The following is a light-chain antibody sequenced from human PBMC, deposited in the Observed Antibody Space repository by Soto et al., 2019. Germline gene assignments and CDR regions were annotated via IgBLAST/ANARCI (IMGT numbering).Light chain of an antibody. CDR2: DTS. CDR1: TGAVTSGHY. Sequence: QAVVTQEPSLTVSPGGTVTLTCGSSTGAVTSGHYPYWFQQKPGQAPRTLIYDTSNKHSWTPARFSGSLLGGKAALTLSGAQPEDEAEYYCLLSYSGARSYVFGTGTKVNVL. V-gene: IGLV7-46*01. CDR3: LLSYSGARSYV. J-gene: IGLJ1*01.